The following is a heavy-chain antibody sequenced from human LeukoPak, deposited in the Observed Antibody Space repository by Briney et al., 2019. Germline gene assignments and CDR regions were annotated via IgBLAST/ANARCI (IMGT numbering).Heavy chain of an antibody. Sequence: GGSLRLSCAASGFTFSSYAMSWVRQAPGKGLEWVSAISGSGGSTYYADSVKGRFTISRDNSKNTLYLQMNSLRAEDTAVYYCAKSGAVDTAMVAYYYYYMDVWGKGTTVTVSS. CDR2: ISGSGGST. CDR3: AKSGAVDTAMVAYYYYYMDV. D-gene: IGHD5-18*01. CDR1: GFTFSSYA. V-gene: IGHV3-23*01. J-gene: IGHJ6*03.